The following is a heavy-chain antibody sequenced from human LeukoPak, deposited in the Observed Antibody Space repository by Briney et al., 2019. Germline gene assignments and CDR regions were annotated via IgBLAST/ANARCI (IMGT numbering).Heavy chain of an antibody. D-gene: IGHD2-2*01. J-gene: IGHJ3*02. CDR1: GFTFDDYG. V-gene: IGHV3-30*02. Sequence: GGSLRLSCAASGFTFDDYGMSWVRQAPGKGLEWVAFIRYDGSDKYYADSVKGRFTISRDNSKNTLYLQMNSLRAEDTAVYYCAKDPHLGYCSSTSCYGVAFHIWGQGTMVTVSS. CDR2: IRYDGSDK. CDR3: AKDPHLGYCSSTSCYGVAFHI.